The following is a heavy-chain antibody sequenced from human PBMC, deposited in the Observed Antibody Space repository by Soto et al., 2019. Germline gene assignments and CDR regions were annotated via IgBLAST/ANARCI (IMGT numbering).Heavy chain of an antibody. Sequence: QVQLQESGPGLLKPSQTLSLICTVSRGSINSGGYYWHWIRQHPGKGLEWIGYVFHSGSTYYHPSFSSRVTTSMDTSKNQFSLNLSSVTAADTAIYYCARGGGEDNYFGPWGQGTLVTVSS. CDR3: ARGGGEDNYFGP. V-gene: IGHV4-31*03. CDR2: VFHSGST. D-gene: IGHD3-16*01. J-gene: IGHJ5*02. CDR1: RGSINSGGYY.